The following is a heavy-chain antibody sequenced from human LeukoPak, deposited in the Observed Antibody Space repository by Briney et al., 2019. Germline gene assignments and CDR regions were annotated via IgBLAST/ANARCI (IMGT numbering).Heavy chain of an antibody. Sequence: ASVKVSCKASGYTFTSYDINWVRQATGQGLEWMGWMNPNSGNTDSAQKFQGRVTMTRNTSISTAYMELSSLRSEDTAVYYCARGLTYYDILTGYDDLYYGMDVWGQGTTVTVSS. CDR1: GYTFTSYD. V-gene: IGHV1-8*01. D-gene: IGHD3-9*01. CDR3: ARGLTYYDILTGYDDLYYGMDV. J-gene: IGHJ6*02. CDR2: MNPNSGNT.